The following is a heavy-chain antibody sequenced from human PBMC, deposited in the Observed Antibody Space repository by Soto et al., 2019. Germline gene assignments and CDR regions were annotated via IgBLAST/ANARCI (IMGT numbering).Heavy chain of an antibody. J-gene: IGHJ5*02. CDR3: ARAGFGVPCNWGPGPGGCDP. V-gene: IGHV4-59*01. CDR1: GGSISSYY. CDR2: IYYSGST. Sequence: PSETLSLTCTVSGGSISSYYWSWIRQPPGKGLEWIGYIYYSGSTNYNPSLKSRVTISVDTSKNQFSLKLSSVTAADTAVYYCARAGFGVPCNWGPGPGGCDPWGQGTLVTVSS. D-gene: IGHD3-3*01.